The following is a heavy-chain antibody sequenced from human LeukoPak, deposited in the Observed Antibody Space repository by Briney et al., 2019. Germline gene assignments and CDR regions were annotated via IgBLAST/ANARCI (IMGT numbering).Heavy chain of an antibody. CDR2: ISWNDDK. Sequence: SGPTLVKPTQTLTLTCTFSGFSLSTSGVGVGWIRQPPGKALEWLALISWNDDKRYSPSLKSRLTITKDTSNNQAVLTMTNMDPVDTATYYCAQSSYYDFWSGYYEVWFDPWGQGTLVTVSS. V-gene: IGHV2-5*01. CDR3: AQSSYYDFWSGYYEVWFDP. CDR1: GFSLSTSGVG. D-gene: IGHD3-3*01. J-gene: IGHJ5*02.